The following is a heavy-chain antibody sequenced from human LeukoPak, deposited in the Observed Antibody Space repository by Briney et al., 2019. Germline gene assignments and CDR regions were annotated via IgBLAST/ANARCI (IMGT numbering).Heavy chain of an antibody. J-gene: IGHJ4*02. CDR3: AKARSGWLPVFDY. V-gene: IGHV3-30*18. CDR1: GLTFSSYG. Sequence: GGSLRLSCAASGLTFSSYGMHWVRQAPGKGPEWVAVISYDGSNKYYADSVKGRFTISRDNSKNTLYLQMNSLRAEDTAVYYCAKARSGWLPVFDYWGQGTLVTVSS. D-gene: IGHD6-19*01. CDR2: ISYDGSNK.